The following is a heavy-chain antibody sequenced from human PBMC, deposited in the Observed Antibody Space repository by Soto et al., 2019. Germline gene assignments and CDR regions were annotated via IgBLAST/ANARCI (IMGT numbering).Heavy chain of an antibody. J-gene: IGHJ6*02. CDR3: ARDQSPSSGWPGMDV. CDR2: INPNSGGT. CDR1: GYTFTDYY. Sequence: VASGKVSCKASGYTFTDYYMHWVRQAPGQGLEWMGWINPNSGGTNYAQKFQGRVTMTRDTSNSTAYMELNRLRSDDTAVYYCARDQSPSSGWPGMDVWGQGTTVTVSS. V-gene: IGHV1-2*02. D-gene: IGHD6-19*01.